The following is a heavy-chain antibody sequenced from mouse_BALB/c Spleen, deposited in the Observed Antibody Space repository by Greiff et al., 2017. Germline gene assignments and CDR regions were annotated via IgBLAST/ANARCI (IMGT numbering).Heavy chain of an antibody. J-gene: IGHJ4*01. V-gene: IGHV1S81*02. CDR1: GYTFTSYY. Sequence: QVQLQQSGAELVKPGASVKLSCKASGYTFTSYYMYWVKQRPGQGLEWIGGINPSNGGTNFNEKFKSKATLTVDKSSSTAYMQLSSLTSEDSAVYYCTRWFFYAMDYWGQGTSVTVSS. D-gene: IGHD2-2*01. CDR3: TRWFFYAMDY. CDR2: INPSNGGT.